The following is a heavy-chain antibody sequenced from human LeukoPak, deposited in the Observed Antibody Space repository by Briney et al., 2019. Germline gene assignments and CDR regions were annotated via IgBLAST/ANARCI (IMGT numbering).Heavy chain of an antibody. CDR1: VFPFSDTW. D-gene: IGHD3-16*01. V-gene: IGHV3-15*01. J-gene: IGHJ4*02. Sequence: WWSLRLSCSACVFPFSDTWMSWVRQARGKGRELVGHIKREKRGAATDYAATVKGRFTISRDDSTKMIFLEMNSPRTEDTAVYYCPTESAYKTLRQSGFDSWGQGTLVTVSS. CDR2: IKREKRGAAT. CDR3: PTESAYKTLRQSGFDS.